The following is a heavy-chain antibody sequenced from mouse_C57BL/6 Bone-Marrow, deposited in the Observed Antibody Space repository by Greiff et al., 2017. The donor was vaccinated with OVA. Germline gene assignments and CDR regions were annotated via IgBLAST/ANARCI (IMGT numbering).Heavy chain of an antibody. CDR2: ISDGGSYT. Sequence: EVKVVESGGGLVKPGGSLKLSCAASGFTFSSYAMSWVRQTPEKRLEWVATISDGGSYTYYPDNVKGRFTISRDNAKNNLYLQMSHLKSEDTAMYYCARDQGSKPWFAYWGQGTLVTVSA. CDR1: GFTFSSYA. V-gene: IGHV5-4*01. CDR3: ARDQGSKPWFAY. D-gene: IGHD1-1*01. J-gene: IGHJ3*01.